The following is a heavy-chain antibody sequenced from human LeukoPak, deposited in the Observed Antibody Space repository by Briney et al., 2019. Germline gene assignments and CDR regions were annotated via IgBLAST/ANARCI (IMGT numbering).Heavy chain of an antibody. D-gene: IGHD2-21*02. V-gene: IGHV3-7*01. CDR1: GFTFSSYW. J-gene: IGHJ4*02. CDR2: IKQDGSEK. CDR3: ARDPSSYCGGDCPLFDY. Sequence: PGGSLRLSCAASGFTFSSYWMSWVRQAPGKGLEWVANIKQDGSEKYYVDSVKGRFTISRDNAKNSLYLQMNSLRAEDTAVYYCARDPSSYCGGDCPLFDYWGQGTLVTVSS.